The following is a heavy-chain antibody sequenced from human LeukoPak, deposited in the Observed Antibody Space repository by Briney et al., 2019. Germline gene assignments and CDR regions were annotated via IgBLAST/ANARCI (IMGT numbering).Heavy chain of an antibody. CDR3: ARDGHIVVVPAARAFDI. Sequence: GGSLRLSCAASGFTFSSYSMNWVRQAPGKGLEWVLSISSSSSYIYYADSVKGRFTISRDNAENSLYLQMNSLRAEDTAVYYCARDGHIVVVPAARAFDIWGQGTMVTVSS. CDR2: ISSSSSYI. CDR1: GFTFSSYS. D-gene: IGHD2-2*01. J-gene: IGHJ3*02. V-gene: IGHV3-21*01.